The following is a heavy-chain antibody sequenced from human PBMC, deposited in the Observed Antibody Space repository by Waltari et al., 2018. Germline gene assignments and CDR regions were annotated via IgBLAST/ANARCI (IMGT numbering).Heavy chain of an antibody. CDR1: EFTFSSYA. CDR2: ISYNERNI. D-gene: IGHD3-22*01. V-gene: IGHV3-30*09. J-gene: IGHJ6*02. Sequence: QVQLVESEGGVVQPGRSLRLSCAASEFTFSSYAMHWVRQAPGKGLEWVAVISYNERNIYYVDSVKGRFAISRDNSKKMLYLQMNSLRAEDTAVYYCARDYCDRTNCHGMDVWGQGTTVTVSS. CDR3: ARDYCDRTNCHGMDV.